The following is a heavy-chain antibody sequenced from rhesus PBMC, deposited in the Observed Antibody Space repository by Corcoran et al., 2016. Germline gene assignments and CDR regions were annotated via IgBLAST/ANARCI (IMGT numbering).Heavy chain of an antibody. CDR3: TRITAAAGRKYYFDY. D-gene: IGHD6-25*01. V-gene: IGHV3-136*01. CDR1: GFTFSSYD. J-gene: IGHJ4*01. CDR2: ISYTSKTI. Sequence: EVQLVESGGGLVQPGGSLRLSCAASGFTFSSYDMSWVRQARGKGLEWVSYISYTSKTIYYADSVKGQFTISRDHAKNSLSLQMSSLRAEDTAVYYCTRITAAAGRKYYFDYWGQGVLVTVSS.